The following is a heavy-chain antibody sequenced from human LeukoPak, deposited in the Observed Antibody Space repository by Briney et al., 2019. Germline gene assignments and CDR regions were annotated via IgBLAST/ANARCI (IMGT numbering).Heavy chain of an antibody. V-gene: IGHV3-23*01. Sequence: GGSLRLSCAASGFTFSSYAMSWVRQAPGKGLEWVSTISGNGDSTYYADSVKGRFTISRDNSKNTLYLQLNSLRSEDTAIYSCAKEASRDVWSGQEILFDPWGQGTLVTVSS. D-gene: IGHD3-3*01. J-gene: IGHJ5*02. CDR2: ISGNGDST. CDR3: AKEASRDVWSGQEILFDP. CDR1: GFTFSSYA.